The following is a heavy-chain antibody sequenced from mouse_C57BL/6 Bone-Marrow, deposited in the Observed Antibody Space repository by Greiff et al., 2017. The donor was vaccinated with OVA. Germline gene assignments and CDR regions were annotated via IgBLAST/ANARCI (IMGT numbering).Heavy chain of an antibody. D-gene: IGHD3-3*01. J-gene: IGHJ1*03. Sequence: VQLQQSGAELVRPGASVKLSCTASGFNIKDDYMHWVKQRPEQGLEWIGWIDPENGDTGYASKFQGKATITAGTSSNTAYLQLSSLTAEDTAVYYGTGGTCWGAYWYFDVWGTGTTVTVSS. CDR2: IDPENGDT. CDR1: GFNIKDDY. CDR3: TGGTCWGAYWYFDV. V-gene: IGHV14-4*01.